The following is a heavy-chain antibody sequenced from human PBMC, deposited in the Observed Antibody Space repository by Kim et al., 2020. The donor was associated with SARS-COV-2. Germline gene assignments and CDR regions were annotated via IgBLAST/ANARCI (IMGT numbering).Heavy chain of an antibody. CDR1: GGSISSGSYY. J-gene: IGHJ4*02. Sequence: SETLSLTCTVSGGSISSGSYYWSWIRQPAGKGLEWIGRIYTSGSTNYNPSLKSRVTISVDTSKNQFSLKLSSVTAADTAVYYCARDHPAVPAASYFDYWGQGTLVTVSP. CDR3: ARDHPAVPAASYFDY. V-gene: IGHV4-61*02. CDR2: IYTSGST. D-gene: IGHD2-2*01.